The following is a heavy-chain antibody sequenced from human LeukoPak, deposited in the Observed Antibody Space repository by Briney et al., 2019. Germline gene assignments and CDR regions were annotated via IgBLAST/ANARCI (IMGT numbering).Heavy chain of an antibody. CDR1: GFTFSTYS. Sequence: GGSLRLSCAASGFTFSTYSMNWVRQAPGKGLEWVAFIRYDGSNKYYADSVKGRFTISRDNSKNTLYLQMNSLRAEDTAVYYCAKDVVRGVRAFDIWGQGTMVTVSS. CDR3: AKDVVRGVRAFDI. J-gene: IGHJ3*02. D-gene: IGHD3-10*01. V-gene: IGHV3-30*02. CDR2: IRYDGSNK.